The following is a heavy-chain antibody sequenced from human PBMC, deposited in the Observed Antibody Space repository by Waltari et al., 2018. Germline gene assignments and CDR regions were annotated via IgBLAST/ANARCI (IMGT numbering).Heavy chain of an antibody. D-gene: IGHD5-12*01. J-gene: IGHJ5*02. CDR2: IIPIFGTA. CDR1: GGTFRSYA. CDR3: ARGEEWLRDPYNWFDP. V-gene: IGHV1-69*01. Sequence: QVQLVQSGAEVKKPGSSVKVSCKASGGTFRSYAITWVRQAPGKGLEWMGGIIPIFGTANYAQKFQGRVTITADESTSTAYMELSSLRSEDTAVYYCARGEEWLRDPYNWFDPWGQGTLVTVSS.